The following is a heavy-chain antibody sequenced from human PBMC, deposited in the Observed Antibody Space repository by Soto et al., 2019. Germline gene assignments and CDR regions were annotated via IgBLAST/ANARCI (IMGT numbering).Heavy chain of an antibody. CDR1: GYSFLSYW. CDR3: ARGPYSSSSRGRWNYYYGMDV. CDR2: IDPGDSYT. V-gene: IGHV5-10-1*01. Sequence: GEYLETSCKGSGYSFLSYWISWVRQMPGKCLEWMVRIDPGDSYTNYSPSFQGHVTISADKSISTAYLKWSSLKASDTAMYYCARGPYSSSSRGRWNYYYGMDVWGQGTPVTVSS. D-gene: IGHD6-13*01. J-gene: IGHJ6*02.